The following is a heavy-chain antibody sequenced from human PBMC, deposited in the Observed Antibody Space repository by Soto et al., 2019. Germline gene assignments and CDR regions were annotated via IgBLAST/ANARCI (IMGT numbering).Heavy chain of an antibody. J-gene: IGHJ4*02. CDR1: GGSISSYY. CDR2: IYYSGST. D-gene: IGHD6-13*01. CDR3: ARAAGLNIAAAGTLGFDY. V-gene: IGHV4-59*01. Sequence: PSETLSLTCTVSGGSISSYYWSWIRQPPGKGLEWIGYIYYSGSTNYNPSLKSRVTISVDTSKNQFSLKLSSVTAADTAVYYCARAAGLNIAAAGTLGFDYWGQGTLVTVSS.